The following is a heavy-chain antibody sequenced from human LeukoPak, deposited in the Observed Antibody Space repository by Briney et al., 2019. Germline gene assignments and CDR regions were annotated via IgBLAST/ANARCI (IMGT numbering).Heavy chain of an antibody. V-gene: IGHV1-18*01. D-gene: IGHD6-13*01. CDR2: ISAYIGNT. Sequence: ASVKVSCTASGYTFTSSGISWVRQATGQGLEWMGWISAYIGNTNYAQKLQGRVTMTTDTSTSTAYMELRSLRSDDTAAYYCARDVGVGYSSSWSYYYYYMDVWGKGTTVTVSS. CDR3: ARDVGVGYSSSWSYYYYYMDV. CDR1: GYTFTSSG. J-gene: IGHJ6*03.